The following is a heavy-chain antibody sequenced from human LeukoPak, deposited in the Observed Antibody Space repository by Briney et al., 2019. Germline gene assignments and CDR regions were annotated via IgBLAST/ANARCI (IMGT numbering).Heavy chain of an antibody. V-gene: IGHV1-2*02. J-gene: IGHJ3*01. D-gene: IGHD5-18*01. Sequence: ASVTVSCKASGYTFTGYYMHWLRQAPGQGLEWMGWINPDSGGTVYAQKYKGRITMTRDTSISTVYMELSRLRPDDTAIYYCARDRSRYSDVKDAFDLWGQGTIVTVSS. CDR3: ARDRSRYSDVKDAFDL. CDR1: GYTFTGYY. CDR2: INPDSGGT.